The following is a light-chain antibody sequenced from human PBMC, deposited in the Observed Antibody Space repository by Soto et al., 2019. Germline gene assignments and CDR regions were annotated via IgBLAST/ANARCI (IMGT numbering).Light chain of an antibody. Sequence: QSVLTQPPSVSGAPGQRVTISCTGSRSNIGAGYNVHWYQQLPGTAPKLIIYDHNNRPSGVPDRFSGSKSGTSASLAITGLQAEDEADYYCQSYDTRLSAVVGFGGGTKLTVL. V-gene: IGLV1-40*01. J-gene: IGLJ2*01. CDR3: QSYDTRLSAVVG. CDR1: RSNIGAGYN. CDR2: DHN.